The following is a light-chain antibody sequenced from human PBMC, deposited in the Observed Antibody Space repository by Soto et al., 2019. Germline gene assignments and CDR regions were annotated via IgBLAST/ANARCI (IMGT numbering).Light chain of an antibody. CDR3: QQYSSYSVFT. Sequence: DIQMTQSPSTLSASVGDRVTITCRASQNINNWLAWYQQKPGKAPKLLIYTASNLEGGVPSRFSGSGSGSEFTLTISCLQPDDSATYYCQQYSSYSVFTFGQGTRLEI. V-gene: IGKV1-5*03. CDR2: TAS. CDR1: QNINNW. J-gene: IGKJ2*01.